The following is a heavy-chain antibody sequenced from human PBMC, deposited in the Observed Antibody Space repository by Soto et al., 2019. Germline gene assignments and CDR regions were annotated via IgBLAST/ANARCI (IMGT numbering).Heavy chain of an antibody. V-gene: IGHV3-23*01. D-gene: IGHD3-9*01. Sequence: EVQMLESGGGLVKPGRSLRLSCVVSGFSISNYGMTWVRQAPGKGLEWVSTIRGSDGSTYYPDSVKGRFSISRYNSKNTLYLHMTSLSAEDTAKYYCEKDVDEDMVTGYYYCWGQGTLVTV. CDR2: IRGSDGST. CDR1: GFSISNYG. CDR3: EKDVDEDMVTGYYYC. J-gene: IGHJ4*02.